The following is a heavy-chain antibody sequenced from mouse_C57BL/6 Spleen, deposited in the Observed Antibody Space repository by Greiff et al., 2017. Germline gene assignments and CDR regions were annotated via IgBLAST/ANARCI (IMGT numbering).Heavy chain of an antibody. D-gene: IGHD2-14*01. CDR2: ISNLAYSI. CDR1: GFTFSDYG. Sequence: EVQVVESGGGLVQPGGSLKLSCAASGFTFSDYGMAWVRQAPRKGPEWVAFISNLAYSIYYADTVTGRFTISRENAKNTLYLEMSSLRSEDTAMYYCARHDRGFAYWGQGTLVTVSA. CDR3: ARHDRGFAY. V-gene: IGHV5-15*01. J-gene: IGHJ3*01.